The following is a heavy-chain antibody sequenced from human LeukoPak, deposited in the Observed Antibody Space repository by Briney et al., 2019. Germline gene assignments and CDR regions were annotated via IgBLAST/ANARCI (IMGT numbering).Heavy chain of an antibody. CDR1: GFTFSSYW. D-gene: IGHD3-22*01. CDR3: AKDYYDSSRYANQDYYYYYYGMDV. J-gene: IGHJ6*02. V-gene: IGHV3-7*01. CDR2: IKQDGSEK. Sequence: PGGSLRLSCAASGFTFSSYWMSWVRQAPGKGLEWVANIKQDGSEKYYADSVKGRFTISRDNSKNTLYLQMNSLRAEDTAVYYCAKDYYDSSRYANQDYYYYYYGMDVWGQGTTVTVSS.